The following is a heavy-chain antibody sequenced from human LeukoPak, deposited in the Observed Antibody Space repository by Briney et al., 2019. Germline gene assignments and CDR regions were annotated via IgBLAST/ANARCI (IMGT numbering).Heavy chain of an antibody. J-gene: IGHJ4*02. CDR3: ARVSSGWPSYCDY. Sequence: GGSLRLSCTVSGFTVSSNSMSWVRQAPGKGLEWVSFIYSDNTHYSDSVKGRFTISRDNSKNTLYLQMNSLRAEDTAVYYCARVSSGWPSYCDYWGQGTLVTVSS. V-gene: IGHV3-53*01. CDR1: GFTVSSNS. D-gene: IGHD6-19*01. CDR2: IYSDNT.